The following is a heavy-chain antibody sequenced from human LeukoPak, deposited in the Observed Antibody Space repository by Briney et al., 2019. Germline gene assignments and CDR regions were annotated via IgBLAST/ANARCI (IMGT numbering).Heavy chain of an antibody. J-gene: IGHJ6*03. V-gene: IGHV3-23*01. D-gene: IGHD5-12*01. Sequence: PGGSLRPSCAASGFTFSSYAMNWVRQAPGKGLEWVSTISGSGGSTYYADSVKGRFTISRDNSKNTLYVQMNSLRAEDTAIYYCAKGSPGFYYYMDVWGRGTTVTVSS. CDR1: GFTFSSYA. CDR2: ISGSGGST. CDR3: AKGSPGFYYYMDV.